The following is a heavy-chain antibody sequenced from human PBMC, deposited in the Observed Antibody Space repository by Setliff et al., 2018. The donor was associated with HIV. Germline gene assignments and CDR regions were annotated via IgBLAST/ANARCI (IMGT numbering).Heavy chain of an antibody. CDR3: ARVFPHPYGNSWFDT. D-gene: IGHD3-16*01. J-gene: IGHJ5*02. V-gene: IGHV4-59*11. CDR2: IYNSG. Sequence: SETLSLTCSVSGGSIGSHYWSWIRQPLGKGLEWIGYIYNSGNYNPSLKSRVIMAVDTSKNEFSLKLSSVTAADTAVYYCARVFPHPYGNSWFDTWGQGILVTVSS. CDR1: GGSIGSHY.